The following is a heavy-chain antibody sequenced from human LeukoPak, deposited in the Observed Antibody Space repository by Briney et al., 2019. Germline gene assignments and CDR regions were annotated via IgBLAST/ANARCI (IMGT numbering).Heavy chain of an antibody. D-gene: IGHD4-23*01. CDR2: ISSSSSYI. CDR1: GFTFSSYS. Sequence: PGGSLRLSCAASGFTFSSYSMNWVHQAPGKGLEWVSSISSSSSYIYYADSVKGRFTISRDNAKNSLYLQMNSLRAEDTAVYYCARDPIYGGTVPYYFDYWGQGTLVTVSS. V-gene: IGHV3-21*01. CDR3: ARDPIYGGTVPYYFDY. J-gene: IGHJ4*02.